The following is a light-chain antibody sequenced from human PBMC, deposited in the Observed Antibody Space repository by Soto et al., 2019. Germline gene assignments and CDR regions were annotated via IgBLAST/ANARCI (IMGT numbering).Light chain of an antibody. V-gene: IGKV3-20*01. CDR3: QQYGSSGT. CDR1: QTVRNNY. J-gene: IGKJ1*01. CDR2: GAS. Sequence: EFVLTQSPGTLSLSPGERATPSRRASQTVRNNYLAWYQQKPGQAPRLLIYGASNRATGIPDRFSGSGSGTDFTLTISRLEPEDFAVYYCQQYGSSGTFGQGTKVDIK.